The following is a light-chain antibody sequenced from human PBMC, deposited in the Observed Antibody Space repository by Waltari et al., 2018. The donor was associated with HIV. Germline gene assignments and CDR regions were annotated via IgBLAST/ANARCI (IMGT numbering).Light chain of an antibody. CDR2: DVD. CDR1: SSDVGAYDY. Sequence: QSALTQPASVSGSPGQSITISCTGTSSDVGAYDYVSWYQQHPGKAPKLIICDVDQRPSGVSNRFFGSKSGNTASLTISGLQAEDEADYYCASHTTSGSWVFGGGTKLTVL. V-gene: IGLV2-14*03. CDR3: ASHTTSGSWV. J-gene: IGLJ3*02.